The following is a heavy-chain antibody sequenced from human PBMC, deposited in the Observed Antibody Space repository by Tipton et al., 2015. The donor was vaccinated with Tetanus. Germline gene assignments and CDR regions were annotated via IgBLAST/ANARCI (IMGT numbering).Heavy chain of an antibody. D-gene: IGHD2/OR15-2a*01. CDR2: ISYSSTSI. CDR3: ARLRVYCSTACYSREDY. CDR1: GFSFRDFG. Sequence: SLRLSCAGSGFSFRDFGMNWVHQAPGKGLEWVSYISYSSTSIYYADSVKGRFVVSRDNAKNSLYLQMNTLRDDDTAVYYCARLRVYCSTACYSREDYWGQGTLVTVSS. J-gene: IGHJ4*02. V-gene: IGHV3-48*02.